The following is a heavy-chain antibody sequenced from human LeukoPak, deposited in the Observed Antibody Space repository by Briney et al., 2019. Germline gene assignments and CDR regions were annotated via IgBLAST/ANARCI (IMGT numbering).Heavy chain of an antibody. J-gene: IGHJ6*03. CDR1: GYTFTTYV. Sequence: ASVKVSCKASGYTFTTYVISWVRQAPGQGLEWMGWISTYNGNTNYAQKLQGRVTMTTDTSTSTAYMELRSLRSDDTAIYYCAREGLPRYYYYMDVWGKGTKVTVSS. D-gene: IGHD5-18*01. V-gene: IGHV1-18*01. CDR3: AREGLPRYYYYMDV. CDR2: ISTYNGNT.